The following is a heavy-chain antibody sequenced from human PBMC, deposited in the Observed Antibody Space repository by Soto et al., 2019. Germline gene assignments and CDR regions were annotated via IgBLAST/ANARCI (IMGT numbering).Heavy chain of an antibody. Sequence: ASVKVSCKTSGGTFSSYGISWVRQAPGQGLEWMGWISAYNGNTNYAQKLQGRVTMTTDTSTSTAYMELRSLRSNDTAIYYCAMVDVYVTPSPQDVWGQGTTVTVSS. V-gene: IGHV1-18*01. CDR1: GGTFSSYG. CDR3: AMVDVYVTPSPQDV. D-gene: IGHD3-16*01. CDR2: ISAYNGNT. J-gene: IGHJ6*02.